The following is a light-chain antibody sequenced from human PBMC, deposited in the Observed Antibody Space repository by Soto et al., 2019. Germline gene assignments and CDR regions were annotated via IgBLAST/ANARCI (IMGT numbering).Light chain of an antibody. CDR3: RSYIASSTSVA. J-gene: IGLJ2*01. V-gene: IGLV2-14*03. CDR2: DVS. CDR1: SSDVGGYNF. Sequence: QSALTQPASVSGSPGQSITISCTGTSSDVGGYNFVSWYQHHPGKAPKLMIYDVSTRPSGLSNSFSGSQSGNTASLPISGLQAEDEADYYCRSYIASSTSVAFGRGTKLTVL.